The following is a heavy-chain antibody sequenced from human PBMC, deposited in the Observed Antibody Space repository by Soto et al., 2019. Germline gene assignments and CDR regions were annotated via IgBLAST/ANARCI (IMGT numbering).Heavy chain of an antibody. V-gene: IGHV1-69*13. CDR3: ACGFYSSYATYYFDY. J-gene: IGHJ4*02. CDR2: IIPIFGTA. D-gene: IGHD4-4*01. CDR1: GGTFSSYA. Sequence: SVKVSCKASGGTFSSYAISWVRQAPGQGLEWMGGIIPIFGTANYAQKFQGRVTITADESTSTAYMELSSLRSEDTAVYYCACGFYSSYATYYFDYRGQGSLVTVSS.